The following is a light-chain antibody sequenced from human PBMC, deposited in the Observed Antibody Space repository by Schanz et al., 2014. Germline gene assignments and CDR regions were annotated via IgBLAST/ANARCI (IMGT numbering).Light chain of an antibody. V-gene: IGLV2-14*02. CDR2: DVS. Sequence: QSALTQPASVSGSPGQSITISCTGSSNDVGTFNLVSWYQQHPGKAPKLMIYDVSKRPSGVPDRFSGSKSGNTASLTISGLQAEDEADYYCSSYTSSSTLGYVVFGGGTKLTVL. J-gene: IGLJ2*01. CDR3: SSYTSSSTLGYVV. CDR1: SNDVGTFNL.